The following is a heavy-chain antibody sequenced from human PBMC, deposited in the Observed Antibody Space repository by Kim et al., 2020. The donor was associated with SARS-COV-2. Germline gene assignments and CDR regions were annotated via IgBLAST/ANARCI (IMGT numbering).Heavy chain of an antibody. V-gene: IGHV4-34*01. CDR2: INHSGST. CDR1: GGSFSGYY. CDR3: ARAPLVVPAAHFDY. J-gene: IGHJ4*02. D-gene: IGHD2-2*01. Sequence: SETLSLTCAVYGGSFSGYYWSWIRQPPGKGLEWIGEINHSGSTNYNPSLKSRVTISVDTSKNQFSLKLSSVTAADTAVYYCARAPLVVPAAHFDYWGQGTLVTVSS.